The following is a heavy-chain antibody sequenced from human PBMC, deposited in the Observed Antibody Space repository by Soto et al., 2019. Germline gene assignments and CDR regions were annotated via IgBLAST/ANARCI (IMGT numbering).Heavy chain of an antibody. J-gene: IGHJ4*02. D-gene: IGHD6-19*01. V-gene: IGHV4-4*02. Sequence: QVQLEETGPGRVKPSGTLSLTCVVSGGSTSSNNWWSWVRQPPGKGLAWIGEIYRSGTTKYNPSPYCRVSISINKYNNLNSLNVISLTCADPAVYYCARHIAVAGTRGFDYWGQGTLVTVSP. CDR1: GGSTSSNNW. CDR3: ARHIAVAGTRGFDY. CDR2: IYRSGTT.